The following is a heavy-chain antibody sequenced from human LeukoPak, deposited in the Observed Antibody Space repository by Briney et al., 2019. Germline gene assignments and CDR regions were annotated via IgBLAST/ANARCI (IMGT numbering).Heavy chain of an antibody. J-gene: IGHJ4*02. V-gene: IGHV3-30*02. CDR3: AKAGIVVVTADPAV. CDR2: IRYDGSNK. Sequence: GGSLRLSCAASGFTFSSYGMHWVRQAPGKGLEWVAFIRYDGSNKYYADSVKGRFTISRDNSKNTLYLQMNSLRAEDTAVYYCAKAGIVVVTADPAVWGQGTLVTVSS. CDR1: GFTFSSYG. D-gene: IGHD2-21*02.